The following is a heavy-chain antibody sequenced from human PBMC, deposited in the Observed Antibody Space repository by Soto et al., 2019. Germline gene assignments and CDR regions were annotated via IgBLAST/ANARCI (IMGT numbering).Heavy chain of an antibody. CDR3: ASGSNYASYDYGMDV. CDR1: GFTFSSYA. D-gene: IGHD4-4*01. Sequence: QVQLVESGGGVVQPGRSLRLSCAASGFTFSSYAMHWVRHAPGKGLEWVAVISYDGSNKYYADSVKGRFTISRDNSKNTLYLQMNSLRAEDTAVYYCASGSNYASYDYGMDVWGQGTTVTVSS. J-gene: IGHJ6*02. CDR2: ISYDGSNK. V-gene: IGHV3-30-3*01.